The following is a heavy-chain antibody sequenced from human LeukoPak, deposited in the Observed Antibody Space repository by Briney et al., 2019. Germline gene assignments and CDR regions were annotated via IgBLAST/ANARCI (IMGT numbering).Heavy chain of an antibody. CDR1: GGSISSGSYY. J-gene: IGHJ3*02. V-gene: IGHV4-61*02. D-gene: IGHD3-9*01. Sequence: SGPTLVKPSQTLSLTCAVSGGSISSGSYYWSWIRQPAGKGLEWIGRIYTSGSTNYNPSLKSRVTISVDTSKNQFSLKLSSVTAADTAVYYCARDTYDILIGPGVAFDIWGQGTMVTVSS. CDR2: IYTSGST. CDR3: ARDTYDILIGPGVAFDI.